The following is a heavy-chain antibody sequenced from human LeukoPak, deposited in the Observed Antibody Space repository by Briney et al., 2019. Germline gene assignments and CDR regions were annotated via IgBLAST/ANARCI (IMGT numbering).Heavy chain of an antibody. D-gene: IGHD2-15*01. CDR2: IKPDGSEK. J-gene: IGHJ4*02. V-gene: IGHV3-7*01. Sequence: PGGSLRLSCAASGFTFSTYWMTWVRKAPGKGLEWVATIKPDGSEKLYVDSVKGRFTISRDNAKNSLYLQMNSLRVEDRAVYYCARGGYRQKEFWGQGTLVTVSS. CDR1: GFTFSTYW. CDR3: ARGGYRQKEF.